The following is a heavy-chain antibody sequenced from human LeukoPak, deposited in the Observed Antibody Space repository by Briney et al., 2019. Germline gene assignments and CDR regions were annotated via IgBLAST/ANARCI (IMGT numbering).Heavy chain of an antibody. CDR3: ARARGRAFVRGVIHFDY. CDR1: GVSTTNGIYY. CDR2: IYYSGST. V-gene: IGHV4-61*01. J-gene: IGHJ4*02. Sequence: SETLSLTCTVSGVSTTNGIYYWAWIRQPPGKGLEWIGYIYYSGSTNYNPSLKSRVTISVDTSKNQFSLKLSSVTAADTAVYYCARARGRAFVRGVIHFDYWGQGTLVTVSS. D-gene: IGHD3-10*02.